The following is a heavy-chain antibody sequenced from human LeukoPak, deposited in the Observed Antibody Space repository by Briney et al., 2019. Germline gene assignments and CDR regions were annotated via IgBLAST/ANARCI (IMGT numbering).Heavy chain of an antibody. D-gene: IGHD2-2*02. CDR1: GFTFSSYG. CDR3: AKGSIPHAYYYYGMDV. CDR2: ISYDGSNK. V-gene: IGHV3-30*18. J-gene: IGHJ6*02. Sequence: PGGSLRLSCAASGFTFSSYGMHWVRQAPGKGLEWVAVISYDGSNKYYADSVKGRFTISRDNSKNTLYLQMNSLRAEDTAVYYCAKGSIPHAYYYYGMDVWGQGTTVTVSS.